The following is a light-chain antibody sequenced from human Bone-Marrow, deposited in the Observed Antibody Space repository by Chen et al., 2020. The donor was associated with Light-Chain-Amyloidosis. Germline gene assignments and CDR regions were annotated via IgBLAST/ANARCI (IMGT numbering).Light chain of an antibody. J-gene: IGLJ3*02. CDR1: NIGSTS. V-gene: IGLV3-21*02. Sequence: SYVMTHPSSVSVAPGQTDTIACGGNNIGSTSVHWYQQTPGQAPLLVVYDDSDRPSGIPERLSGSNSGNTATLTISRVEAGDEADYYCQVWSRSSDRPVFGGGTKLTVL. CDR2: DDS. CDR3: QVWSRSSDRPV.